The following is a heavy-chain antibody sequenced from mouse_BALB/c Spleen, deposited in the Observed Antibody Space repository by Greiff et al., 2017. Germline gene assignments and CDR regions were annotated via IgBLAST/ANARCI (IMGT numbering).Heavy chain of an antibody. CDR3: ARDIGGTGWYFDV. CDR2: IRNKANGYTT. V-gene: IGHV7-3*02. J-gene: IGHJ1*01. Sequence: DVQLVESGGGLVQPGGSLRLSCATSGFTFTDYYMSWVRQPPGKALEWLGFIRNKANGYTTEYSASVKGRFTISRDNSQSILYLQMNTLRAEDSATYYCARDIGGTGWYFDVWGAGTTVTVSS. D-gene: IGHD3-3*01. CDR1: GFTFTDYY.